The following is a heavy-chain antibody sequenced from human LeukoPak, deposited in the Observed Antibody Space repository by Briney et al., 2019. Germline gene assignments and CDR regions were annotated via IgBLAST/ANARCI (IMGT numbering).Heavy chain of an antibody. V-gene: IGHV3-66*01. CDR1: GFTVSSNY. J-gene: IGHJ4*02. CDR2: IYSGGST. D-gene: IGHD4-17*01. Sequence: PGGSLRLSCAASGFTVSSNYMSWVRQAPGKGLEWVSVIYSGGSTYYADSVKGRFTISRDNSKNTLYLQMNSLRAEDTAVYYCAGAEGDYGDPPFDYWGQGTLVTVSS. CDR3: AGAEGDYGDPPFDY.